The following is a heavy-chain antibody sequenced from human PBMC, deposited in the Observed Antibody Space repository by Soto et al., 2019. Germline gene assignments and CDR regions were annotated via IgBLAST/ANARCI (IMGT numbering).Heavy chain of an antibody. J-gene: IGHJ4*02. Sequence: EVQLVESGGGLVKPGWSLRLSCAASGFTFSYAWMSWVRQAPGKGLEWVGRIQSKTDGVSTVYAAPVKGRFTISRDDSKNTLYLEMNSLKSEDTAVYYCSRYIDWVRGDWGQGTLVTVSS. D-gene: IGHD3-9*01. CDR2: IQSKTDGVST. V-gene: IGHV3-15*01. CDR3: SRYIDWVRGD. CDR1: GFTFSYAW.